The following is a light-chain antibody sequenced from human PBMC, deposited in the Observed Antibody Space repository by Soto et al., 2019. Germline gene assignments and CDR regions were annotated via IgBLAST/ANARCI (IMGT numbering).Light chain of an antibody. V-gene: IGKV3-15*01. J-gene: IGKJ1*01. Sequence: EIVMTQSPATLSVSPGEPATLSCRASQSVSSNLAWYQQTPGQAPRLISYGASTRATGIPARFRGSGSGTQFTLTIDSLKPDDFETYYCQQYNSYPWTFGQGTKVDIK. CDR2: GAS. CDR1: QSVSSN. CDR3: QQYNSYPWT.